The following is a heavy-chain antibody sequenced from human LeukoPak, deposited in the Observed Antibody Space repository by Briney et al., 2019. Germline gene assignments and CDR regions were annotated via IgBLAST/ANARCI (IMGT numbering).Heavy chain of an antibody. J-gene: IGHJ3*02. Sequence: PSETLSLTCTVSGGSISSYYWSWIRQPPGKGLEWIGYIYYSGSTNYNPSPKSRVTMSVDTSKNQFSLKLSSVTAADTAVYYCARDLEGAFDIWGQGTMVTVSS. CDR1: GGSISSYY. CDR2: IYYSGST. D-gene: IGHD3-3*01. V-gene: IGHV4-59*12. CDR3: ARDLEGAFDI.